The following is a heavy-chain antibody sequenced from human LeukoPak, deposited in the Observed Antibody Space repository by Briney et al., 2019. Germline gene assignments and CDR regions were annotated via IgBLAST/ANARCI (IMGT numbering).Heavy chain of an antibody. D-gene: IGHD2-2*01. J-gene: IGHJ3*02. CDR1: GFTFSSYS. CDR3: ARQSEYQLLRPFDI. CDR2: ISSSSSTI. Sequence: PGGSLRLSCAASGFTFSSYSMNWVRQAPGKGLEWVSYISSSSSTIYYADSVKGRFTISRDNAKNSLYLQMNSLRAEDTAVYYCARQSEYQLLRPFDIWGQGTMVTVSS. V-gene: IGHV3-48*01.